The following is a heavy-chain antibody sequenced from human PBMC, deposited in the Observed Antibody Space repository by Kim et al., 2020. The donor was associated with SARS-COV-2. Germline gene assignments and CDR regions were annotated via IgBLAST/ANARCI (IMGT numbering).Heavy chain of an antibody. CDR1: GFTFSSYA. J-gene: IGHJ4*02. Sequence: GESLRLPCAASGFTFSSYAMSWVRQAPGKGLEWVSAISGSGGSTYYADSVKGRFTISRDHSKNTLYLQKNSLRGEDTAVYYCAKGPPFDYWGQGTLVTVSS. CDR2: ISGSGGST. V-gene: IGHV3-23*01. CDR3: AKGPPFDY.